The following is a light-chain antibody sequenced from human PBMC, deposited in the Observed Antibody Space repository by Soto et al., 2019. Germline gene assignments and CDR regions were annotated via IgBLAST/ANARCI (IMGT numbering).Light chain of an antibody. CDR1: QSLLNTDGRTY. CDR3: MQRLHLPWT. Sequence: DIVMTQTPLSLSVTPGQPASISCKSSQSLLNTDGRTYVFWYLQKPGQPPQLPISEVSIRCSRVPDGVSGRGSGTVFTLSLSRMEAEDVRVYYCMQRLHLPWTFGRGAKVEIK. CDR2: EVS. J-gene: IGKJ1*01. V-gene: IGKV2-29*03.